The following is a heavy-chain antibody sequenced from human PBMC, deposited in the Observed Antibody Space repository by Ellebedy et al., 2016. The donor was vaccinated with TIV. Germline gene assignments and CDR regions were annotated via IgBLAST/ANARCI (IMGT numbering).Heavy chain of an antibody. J-gene: IGHJ6*02. CDR2: ITGSGTSI. CDR3: AKDQVVGHTTSYYGMDV. CDR1: GFTFGSYS. V-gene: IGHV3-23*01. Sequence: GGSLRLSCAASGFTFGSYSMNWVRQAPGKGLEWVSSITGSGTSIYYADSVKGRFTISRDNSNNTLYLQMNSLRAEDTAVYYCAKDQVVGHTTSYYGMDVWGHGTTVTVSS. D-gene: IGHD1-26*01.